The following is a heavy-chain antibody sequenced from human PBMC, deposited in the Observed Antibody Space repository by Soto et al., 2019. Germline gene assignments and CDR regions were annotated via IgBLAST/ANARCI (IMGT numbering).Heavy chain of an antibody. D-gene: IGHD3-16*02. CDR3: TSYPAVSHNHYYCAMDV. J-gene: IGHJ6*02. V-gene: IGHV3-15*01. CDR2: IKSKVDGGTV. CDR1: GFTLSNSW. Sequence: PGGSLRLSCAASGFTLSNSWMNWVRQAPGKGLEWIGRIKSKVDGGTVEFAAPVKVRFTISSDDSKNTLYLQMTILKVEDTAVYFCTSYPAVSHNHYYCAMDVWGRGTTVTVSS.